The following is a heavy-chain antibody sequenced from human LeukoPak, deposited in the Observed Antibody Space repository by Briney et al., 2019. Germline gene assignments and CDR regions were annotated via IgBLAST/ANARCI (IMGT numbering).Heavy chain of an antibody. V-gene: IGHV3-23*01. D-gene: IGHD2-15*01. CDR2: ISGSGGST. CDR1: GFTFSSSA. CDR3: ATDSRYCSGGSCYSGTFDY. Sequence: GGSLRLSCAASGFTFSSSAMSWVRQAPGKGLEWVSAISGSGGSTYYADSVKGRFTISRDNSKNTLYPQMNSLRAEDTAVYYCATDSRYCSGGSCYSGTFDYWGQGTLVTVSS. J-gene: IGHJ4*02.